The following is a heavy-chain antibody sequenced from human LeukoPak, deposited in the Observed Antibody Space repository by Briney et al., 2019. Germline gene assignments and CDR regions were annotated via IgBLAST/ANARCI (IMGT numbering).Heavy chain of an antibody. CDR3: ARDSAAVAGYYYYYGMDV. J-gene: IGHJ6*02. CDR1: GFTFSDYE. D-gene: IGHD6-19*01. V-gene: IGHV3-48*03. Sequence: GGSLRLSCAASGFTFSDYEMNWVRQAPGKGLEWISFISSSVGTIFYADSVKGRFTISRDNSKNTLYLQMNSLRAEDTAVYYCARDSAAVAGYYYYYGMDVWGQGTTVTVSS. CDR2: ISSSVGTI.